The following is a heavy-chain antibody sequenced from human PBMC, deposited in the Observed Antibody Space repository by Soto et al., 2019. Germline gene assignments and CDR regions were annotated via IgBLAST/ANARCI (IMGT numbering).Heavy chain of an antibody. V-gene: IGHV1-3*01. CDR3: ARGIATGQLDP. D-gene: IGHD2-15*01. Sequence: ASGKVYCKASGYTVPRYTMNWVRQAPGQRLEWMGWINPDNGNTKSSQKFQDRVIITRDTSASTAYMDLSSLRSEDTAVYYCARGIATGQLDPWGQGTLVTVSS. CDR1: GYTVPRYT. CDR2: INPDNGNT. J-gene: IGHJ5*02.